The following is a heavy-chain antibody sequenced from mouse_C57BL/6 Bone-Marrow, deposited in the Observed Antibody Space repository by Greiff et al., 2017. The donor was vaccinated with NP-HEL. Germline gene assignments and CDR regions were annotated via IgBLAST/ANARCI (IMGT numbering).Heavy chain of an antibody. D-gene: IGHD1-2*01. CDR1: GYSITSGYY. Sequence: EVQLQQSGPGLVKPSQSLSLTCSVTGYSITSGYYWYWIRQFPGNKLEWMGYISYDGSNNYNPSLKNRISITRDTSKNQFFLKLNSVTTEDTATYYCAITTTAYWYFDVWGTGTTVTVSS. CDR2: ISYDGSN. J-gene: IGHJ1*03. V-gene: IGHV3-6*01. CDR3: AITTTAYWYFDV.